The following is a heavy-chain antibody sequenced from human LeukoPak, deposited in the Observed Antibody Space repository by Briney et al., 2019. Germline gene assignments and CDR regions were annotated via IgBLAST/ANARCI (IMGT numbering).Heavy chain of an antibody. CDR2: VYYIGST. CDR3: AHGVNYFDY. CDR1: GPSISSYY. D-gene: IGHD2-8*01. Sequence: SDTLSLTCTLSGPSISSYYWSSIRQPPGRGLEWIGYVYYIGSTNYNPPLKSPVTISVDTSKNQFPRKLSSVTAADTAVCYCAHGVNYFDYWGQGTLVTVSS. V-gene: IGHV4-59*07. J-gene: IGHJ4*02.